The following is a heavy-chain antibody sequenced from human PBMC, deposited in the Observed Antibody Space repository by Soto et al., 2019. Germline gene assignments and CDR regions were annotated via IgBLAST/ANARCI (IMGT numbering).Heavy chain of an antibody. CDR1: GGSISSYY. V-gene: IGHV4-59*01. J-gene: IGHJ4*02. D-gene: IGHD4-17*01. Sequence: QVQLQESGPGLVKPSETLSLTCTVSGGSISSYYWSWIRQPPGKGLEWIGYIYYSGSTNYNPSLKSRGTISVDTSKNQLCLTLSSVTAADAAVYYCARDGGGRDGDPLRSDYWGQGTLVTVSS. CDR3: ARDGGGRDGDPLRSDY. CDR2: IYYSGST.